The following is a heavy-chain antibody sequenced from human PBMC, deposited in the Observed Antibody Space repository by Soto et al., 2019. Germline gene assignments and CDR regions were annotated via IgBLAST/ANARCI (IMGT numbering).Heavy chain of an antibody. CDR3: ARSEYSGAYPEAFDI. D-gene: IGHD5-12*01. CDR2: VYYTGST. J-gene: IGHJ3*02. V-gene: IGHV4-39*02. CDR1: GGSVRSSSYY. Sequence: SETLSLTCTVSGGSVRSSSYYWAWIRQPPGKGLEWVGSVYYTGSTFYNPSLKSRITMSVDTSRNPFSLSVDTSKNRFSLKLTSVSAADTAVYYCARSEYSGAYPEAFDIRGQGTMVTVSS.